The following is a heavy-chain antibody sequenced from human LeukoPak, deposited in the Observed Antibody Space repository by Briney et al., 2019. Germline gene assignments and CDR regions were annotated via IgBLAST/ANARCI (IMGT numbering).Heavy chain of an antibody. J-gene: IGHJ3*02. CDR3: ARGTSKYYGTFDI. CDR2: TYYRSKWST. D-gene: IGHD2/OR15-2a*01. Sequence: SQTLSLTCAISGDSVSSNSATWNWIRQSPSRGLEWLGRTYYRSKWSTDYAVSVRSRITINPDTAKNQLSLQLDSVTPEDTAVYYCARGTSKYYGTFDIWDQGTLVTVSS. CDR1: GDSVSSNSAT. V-gene: IGHV6-1*01.